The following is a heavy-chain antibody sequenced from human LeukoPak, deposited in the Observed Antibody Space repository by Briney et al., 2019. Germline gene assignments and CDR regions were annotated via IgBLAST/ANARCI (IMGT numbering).Heavy chain of an antibody. V-gene: IGHV3-30*19. CDR3: ARDYYDSSGIDY. J-gene: IGHJ4*02. CDR1: VLTFSIYG. Sequence: GGSLRLSCAASVLTFSIYGMHWVRQAPGKGLEWVAVISYDGSNKYYADSVKGRFTISRDNSKNTLYLQMNSLRAEDTAVYYYARDYYDSSGIDYWGQGTLVTVSS. D-gene: IGHD3-22*01. CDR2: ISYDGSNK.